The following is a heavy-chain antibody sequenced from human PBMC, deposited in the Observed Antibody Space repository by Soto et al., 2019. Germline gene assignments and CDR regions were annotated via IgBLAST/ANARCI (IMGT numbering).Heavy chain of an antibody. CDR3: ERDRGDGYYGLDV. CDR1: GYTFTVYY. Sequence: ASVKVSCKASGYTFTVYYMHWVRQAPGQRLEWMGWINPNSGDTKYAQKFQGRVAMTRDTSISSAYMELSRLRSDDTAVYFCERDRGDGYYGLDVWGQGTTVTVSS. V-gene: IGHV1-2*02. D-gene: IGHD6-25*01. CDR2: INPNSGDT. J-gene: IGHJ6*02.